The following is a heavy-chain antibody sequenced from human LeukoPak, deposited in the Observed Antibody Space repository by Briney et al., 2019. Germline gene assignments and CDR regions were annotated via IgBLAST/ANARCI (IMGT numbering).Heavy chain of an antibody. D-gene: IGHD2-21*01. V-gene: IGHV1-2*02. Sequence: GASVKVSCKASGYTFTGYYIHWVRQAPGQGLEWMGWINPNSGGTNYAQKFQGRVTMTRDTSISTAYMELSRLRSDDTAVYYCARDGKRGGGDWVRGQRRGAWFDPWGQGTQVTVSS. CDR2: INPNSGGT. CDR1: GYTFTGYY. CDR3: ARDGKRGGGDWVRGQRRGAWFDP. J-gene: IGHJ5*02.